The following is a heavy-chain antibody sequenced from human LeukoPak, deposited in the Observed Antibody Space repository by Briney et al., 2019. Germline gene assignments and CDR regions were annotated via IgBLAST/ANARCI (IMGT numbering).Heavy chain of an antibody. D-gene: IGHD2-2*01. CDR1: GYTFTSYD. Sequence: ASVKVSCKASGYTFTSYDINWVRQVTGQGLEWMGWMNPNSGNTGYAQKFQGRVTITRNTSISTAYMELSSLRSEDTAVYYCARGVGYCSSTSCYWHDAFDIWGQGTMVTVSS. V-gene: IGHV1-8*03. CDR3: ARGVGYCSSTSCYWHDAFDI. J-gene: IGHJ3*02. CDR2: MNPNSGNT.